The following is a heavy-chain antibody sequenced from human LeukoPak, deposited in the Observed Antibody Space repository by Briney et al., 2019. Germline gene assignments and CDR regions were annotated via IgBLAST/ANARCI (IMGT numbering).Heavy chain of an antibody. CDR3: ARVRGSCFDY. CDR2: ISYDGSNK. V-gene: IGHV3-30-3*01. Sequence: GGSLRLSCAASGFTFSSYAMHWVRQAPGKGLEWVAVISYDGSNKYYADSVKGRFTISRDNSKNTLYLQMNSLRAEDTAVYYCARVRGSCFDYWGQGTLVTVSS. D-gene: IGHD2-15*01. J-gene: IGHJ4*02. CDR1: GFTFSSYA.